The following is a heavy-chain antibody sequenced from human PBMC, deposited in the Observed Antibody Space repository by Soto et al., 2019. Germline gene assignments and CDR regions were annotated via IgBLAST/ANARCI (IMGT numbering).Heavy chain of an antibody. CDR1: GGSISSSSYY. J-gene: IGHJ4*02. Sequence: QLQLQESGPGLVKPSETLSLTCTVSGGSISSSSYYWGWIRQPPGKGLEWIGSIYYSGSTYYNPSLKSRVTISVDTSKNPFSLKLSSVTAADTAVYYCARQGTTVTTPFDYWGQGTLVTVSS. V-gene: IGHV4-39*01. CDR2: IYYSGST. D-gene: IGHD4-17*01. CDR3: ARQGTTVTTPFDY.